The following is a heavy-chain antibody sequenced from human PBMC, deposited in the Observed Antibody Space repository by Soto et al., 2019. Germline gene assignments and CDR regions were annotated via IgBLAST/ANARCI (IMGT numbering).Heavy chain of an antibody. Sequence: PGGSLRLSCAASEFTFSNYAMSWVRQAPGKGLEWVSAISYGGGTTYYADSVKGRFTISRDNSKNTLYLQMNSLRAEDTAVYYCARDYSSYGPFDYWGQGTLVTSPQ. CDR1: EFTFSNYA. J-gene: IGHJ4*02. D-gene: IGHD5-18*01. CDR3: ARDYSSYGPFDY. V-gene: IGHV3-23*01. CDR2: ISYGGGTT.